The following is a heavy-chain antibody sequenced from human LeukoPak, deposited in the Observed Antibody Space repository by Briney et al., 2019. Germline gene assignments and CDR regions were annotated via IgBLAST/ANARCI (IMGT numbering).Heavy chain of an antibody. CDR2: INPNSDGT. D-gene: IGHD1-26*01. V-gene: IGHV1-2*02. J-gene: IGHJ4*02. Sequence: ASVNVSCKPSGYTVTGYYMHWVRQAPGQGLEWIGWINPNSDGTNYAQKFQGKLSMTRDTSISTAYMELSRLRSDYTAVYYCVVDGSYYFDYWGQGTLVTVSS. CDR3: VVDGSYYFDY. CDR1: GYTVTGYY.